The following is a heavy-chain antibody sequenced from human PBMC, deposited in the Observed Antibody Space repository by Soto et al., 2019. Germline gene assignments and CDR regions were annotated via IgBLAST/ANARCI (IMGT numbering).Heavy chain of an antibody. Sequence: GSLTLSCAASVFTFSSYGIHWVRQAPGKGLEWVAVISYDGSNKYYADSVKGRFTISRDNSKNTLYLQMNSLRAEDTAVYYCAKDHYHFWSGYPHFDYWGQGTLVTVSS. J-gene: IGHJ4*02. V-gene: IGHV3-30*18. CDR1: VFTFSSYG. CDR3: AKDHYHFWSGYPHFDY. D-gene: IGHD3-3*01. CDR2: ISYDGSNK.